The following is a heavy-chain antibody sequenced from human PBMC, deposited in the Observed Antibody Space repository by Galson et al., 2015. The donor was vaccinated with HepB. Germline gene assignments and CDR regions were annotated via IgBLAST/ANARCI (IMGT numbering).Heavy chain of an antibody. CDR1: GDSVSSDSAA. D-gene: IGHD7-27*01. V-gene: IGHV6-1*01. J-gene: IGHJ5*02. CDR2: TYYRSKWYN. CDR3: ARVGTGEEYNWFDP. Sequence: CAISGDSVSSDSAAWNWIRQSPSRGLEWLGRTYYRSKWYNDYAVSMKSRITINPDTSKNQFSLQLNPVTPEDTAVYYCARVGTGEEYNWFDPWGQGTLVTVSS.